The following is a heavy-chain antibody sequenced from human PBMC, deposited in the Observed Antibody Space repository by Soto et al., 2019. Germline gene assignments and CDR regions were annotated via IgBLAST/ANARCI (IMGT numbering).Heavy chain of an antibody. CDR3: GRERMIGFVGVIAPWHYDYYGMDV. Sequence: SVKVSFKASGGTFSSYAISWVRPAPGQGLEWMGGIIPIFGTANYAQKFQGRVTITADKSTSTAYMELSSLRSEDTAVYYCGRERMIGFVGVIAPWHYDYYGMDVWGQGTTVTVSS. CDR2: IIPIFGTA. J-gene: IGHJ6*02. D-gene: IGHD3-16*02. V-gene: IGHV1-69*06. CDR1: GGTFSSYA.